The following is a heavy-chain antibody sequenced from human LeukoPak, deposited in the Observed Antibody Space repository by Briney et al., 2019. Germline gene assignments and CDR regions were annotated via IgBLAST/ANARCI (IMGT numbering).Heavy chain of an antibody. CDR2: IYYSGST. CDR1: GGSISSYY. V-gene: IGHV4-59*01. Sequence: SETLSLTCTVSGGSISSYYWSWIRQPPGKGLEWIGYIYYSGSTNYNPSLKSRVTISVDTSKNQFSLKLSSVTAADTAVYYCARAKYYDILTGYLGYYYYYMDVWGKGTTVTISS. J-gene: IGHJ6*03. D-gene: IGHD3-9*01. CDR3: ARAKYYDILTGYLGYYYYYMDV.